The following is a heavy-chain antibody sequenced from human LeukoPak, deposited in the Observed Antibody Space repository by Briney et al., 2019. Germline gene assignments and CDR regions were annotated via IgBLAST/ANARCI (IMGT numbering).Heavy chain of an antibody. CDR2: NSDSGGST. CDR1: GFTFSSYA. V-gene: IGHV3-23*01. Sequence: GGSLILSCASSGFTFSSYAMSWVRHAPGEWVEWVSANSDSGGSTYYADSVKGRFTMSRDTSKNTLYLQMSSLRAEDTAVYYCAKDSSPHYYVRSGYEDYWGQGTLVTVSS. CDR3: AKDSSPHYYVRSGYEDY. D-gene: IGHD3-22*01. J-gene: IGHJ4*02.